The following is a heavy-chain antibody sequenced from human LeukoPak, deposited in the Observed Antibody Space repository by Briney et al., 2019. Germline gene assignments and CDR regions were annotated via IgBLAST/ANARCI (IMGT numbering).Heavy chain of an antibody. Sequence: GGSLRLSCAASGFTFSSYWMTWVRQAPEKGLEWVANIKQGGSEKNYVNSVKGRFIISRDNAKNSLYLQMNSLRAEDTAVYYCATPLDYYDSSGYHQGGDWGQGTLVTVSS. D-gene: IGHD3-22*01. CDR1: GFTFSSYW. V-gene: IGHV3-7*03. CDR2: IKQGGSEK. CDR3: ATPLDYYDSSGYHQGGD. J-gene: IGHJ4*02.